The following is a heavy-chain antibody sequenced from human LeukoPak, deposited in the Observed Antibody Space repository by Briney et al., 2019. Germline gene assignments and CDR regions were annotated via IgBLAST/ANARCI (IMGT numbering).Heavy chain of an antibody. CDR3: ARGGYYDSSGYYRN. CDR2: ISYDGSNK. Sequence: GGSLRLSCAASGFTFSIYAMHWVRQAPGKGLEWVAVISYDGSNKYYADSVKGRFTISRDNSKNTLYLQMNSLRAEDTAVYYCARGGYYDSSGYYRNWGQGTLVTVSS. D-gene: IGHD3-22*01. CDR1: GFTFSIYA. V-gene: IGHV3-30*04. J-gene: IGHJ4*02.